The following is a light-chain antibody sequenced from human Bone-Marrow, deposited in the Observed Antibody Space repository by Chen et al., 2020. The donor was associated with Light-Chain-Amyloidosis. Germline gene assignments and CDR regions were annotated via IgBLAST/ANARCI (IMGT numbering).Light chain of an antibody. CDR3: QQYGTSPLT. Sequence: EIVLTQSPGTLSLSPGEGANLSCRSSQTISSNYLTWYQQKFGQAPRLLIYGASRRATDIPNRFTGGGSGTDSTLTINRLEPEYFAMYYCQQYGTSPLTFGGGTKVEIK. J-gene: IGKJ4*01. V-gene: IGKV3-20*01. CDR2: GAS. CDR1: QTISSNY.